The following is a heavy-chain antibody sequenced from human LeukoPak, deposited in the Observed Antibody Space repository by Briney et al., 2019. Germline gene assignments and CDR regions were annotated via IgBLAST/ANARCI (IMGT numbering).Heavy chain of an antibody. Sequence: PGGSLRLSCAASGFTFSSYWMSWVRQAPGKGLEWVANIKQGGSGKYYVDSVKGRFTISRDNAKNSLYLQMNSLRAEDTAVYYCTRDLAMAAGTWDYWGQGTLVTVSS. CDR3: TRDLAMAAGTWDY. D-gene: IGHD6-13*01. CDR2: IKQGGSGK. CDR1: GFTFSSYW. V-gene: IGHV3-7*01. J-gene: IGHJ4*02.